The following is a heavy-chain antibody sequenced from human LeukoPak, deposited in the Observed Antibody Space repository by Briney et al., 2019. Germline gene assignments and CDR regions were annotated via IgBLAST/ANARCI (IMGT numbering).Heavy chain of an antibody. J-gene: IGHJ4*02. CDR1: GFTFSSYA. Sequence: PGGSLRLSCAASGFTFSSYAMSWVRQAQGKGLEWVSAISGSGGSTYYADSVKGRFTISRDNFKNTLYLQMNSLRAEDTAVYYCAKGLTPFHAYYFDYWGQGTLVTVSS. V-gene: IGHV3-23*01. CDR2: ISGSGGST. CDR3: AKGLTPFHAYYFDY. D-gene: IGHD2/OR15-2a*01.